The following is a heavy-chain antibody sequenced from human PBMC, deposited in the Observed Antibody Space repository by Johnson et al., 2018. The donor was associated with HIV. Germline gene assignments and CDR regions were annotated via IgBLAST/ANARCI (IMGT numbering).Heavy chain of an antibody. CDR3: ARDRSGAVYYDSSGLDAFDI. CDR1: GFTFSSYA. J-gene: IGHJ3*02. V-gene: IGHV3-30*04. D-gene: IGHD3-22*01. CDR2: ISYDGSNK. Sequence: QVQLVESGGGVVQPGRSLRLSCAASGFTFSSYAMHWVRQAPGKGLEWVAVISYDGSNKYYADSVKGRFTISRDNSKNTLYLQMNSLRAEDTAVYYCARDRSGAVYYDSSGLDAFDIWGQGTMVTVSS.